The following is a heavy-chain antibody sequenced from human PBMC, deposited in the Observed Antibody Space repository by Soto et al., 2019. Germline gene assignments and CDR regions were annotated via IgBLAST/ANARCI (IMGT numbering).Heavy chain of an antibody. V-gene: IGHV3-33*01. CDR2: IWFDGRNE. CDR3: ARDFSMVRGVMGY. Sequence: QVHLVESGGGVVQPGRSLRLSCTASGFTFSSYGMHWVRQAPGKGLEWVALIWFDGRNENYADSVKGRFTISRDNFKNTLYLQMNSLRVEDTAVYYCARDFSMVRGVMGYWGQGTLVTVSS. J-gene: IGHJ4*02. D-gene: IGHD3-10*01. CDR1: GFTFSSYG.